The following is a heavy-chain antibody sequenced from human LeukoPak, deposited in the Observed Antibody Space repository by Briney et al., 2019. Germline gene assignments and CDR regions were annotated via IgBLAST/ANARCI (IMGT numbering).Heavy chain of an antibody. J-gene: IGHJ4*02. CDR2: INSDGSST. CDR3: ARGSIAVAGKLDY. D-gene: IGHD6-19*01. CDR1: GFTFSSYW. V-gene: IGHV3-74*01. Sequence: GGSLRLSCAASGFTFSSYWMHWVRQAPGKGLVWVSRINSDGSSTSYADPVKGRFTISRDNAKNTLYLQMNSLRAEDTAVYYCARGSIAVAGKLDYWGQGTLVTVSS.